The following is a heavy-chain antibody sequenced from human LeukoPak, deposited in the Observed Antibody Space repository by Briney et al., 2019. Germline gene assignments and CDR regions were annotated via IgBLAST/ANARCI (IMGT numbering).Heavy chain of an antibody. Sequence: SETLSLTCTVSGGSISSGGYYWSWIRQPPGKGLEWIGYIYHSGSTYYNPSLKSRVTISVDRSKNQFSLKLSSVTAADTAVYYCATQETWELPPDYWGQGTLVTVSS. CDR1: GGSISSGGYY. J-gene: IGHJ4*02. CDR2: IYHSGST. D-gene: IGHD1-26*01. CDR3: ATQETWELPPDY. V-gene: IGHV4-30-2*01.